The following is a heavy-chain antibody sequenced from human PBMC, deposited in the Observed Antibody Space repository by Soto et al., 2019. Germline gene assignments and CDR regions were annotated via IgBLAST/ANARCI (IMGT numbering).Heavy chain of an antibody. V-gene: IGHV3-23*01. D-gene: IGHD3-3*01. CDR3: AKVFIVAYYDFWSGYYTNDAFDI. CDR1: GFTFKNYD. J-gene: IGHJ3*02. CDR2: ISGSGAIT. Sequence: GGSLRLSCVASGFTFKNYDMRWVRQAPGKGLEWVSGISGSGAITYYADSVRGRFTISRDNSKNTLYLQLNSLGAEDTAIYYCAKVFIVAYYDFWSGYYTNDAFDIWGQGTMVTVSS.